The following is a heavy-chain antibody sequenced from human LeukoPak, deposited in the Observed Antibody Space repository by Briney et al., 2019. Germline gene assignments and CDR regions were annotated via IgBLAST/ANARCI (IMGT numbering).Heavy chain of an antibody. CDR1: GFTLSSYA. V-gene: IGHV3-23*01. CDR3: AKSEWELLYFDY. Sequence: PGGSLRLSCAASGFTLSSYAMSWVRQAPGKGLEWVSAISGSGGSTYYADSVKGRFTISRDNSKNTLYLQMNSLRAGDTAVYYCAKSEWELLYFDYWGQGTLVTVSS. D-gene: IGHD1-26*01. J-gene: IGHJ4*02. CDR2: ISGSGGST.